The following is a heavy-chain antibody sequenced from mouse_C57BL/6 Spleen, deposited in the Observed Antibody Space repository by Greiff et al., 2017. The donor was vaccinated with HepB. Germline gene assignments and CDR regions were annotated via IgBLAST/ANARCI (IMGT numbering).Heavy chain of an antibody. D-gene: IGHD1-1*01. CDR3: ARGITTVVPFAY. Sequence: VQLQQSGAELVKPGASVKISCKASGYAFSSYWMNWVKQRPGKGLEWIGQIYPGDGDTNYNGKFKGKAKLTADKSSSTAYMQLSSLTSEDSAVYFCARGITTVVPFAYWGQGTLVTVSA. CDR2: IYPGDGDT. CDR1: GYAFSSYW. J-gene: IGHJ3*01. V-gene: IGHV1-80*01.